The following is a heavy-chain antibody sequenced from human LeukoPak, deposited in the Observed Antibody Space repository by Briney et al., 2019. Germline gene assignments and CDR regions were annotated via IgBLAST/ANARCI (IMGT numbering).Heavy chain of an antibody. J-gene: IGHJ3*02. CDR2: IYYSGST. CDR3: ARGLHYDILTGSSVAFDI. Sequence: SETLSLTCTVSGGSISSYYWSWIRQPPGKGLEWIGYIYYSGSTNYNPSLKSRVTISVDTSKNQFSLKLSSVTAADTAVYYCARGLHYDILTGSSVAFDIWGQGTMVTVSS. D-gene: IGHD3-9*01. CDR1: GGSISSYY. V-gene: IGHV4-59*01.